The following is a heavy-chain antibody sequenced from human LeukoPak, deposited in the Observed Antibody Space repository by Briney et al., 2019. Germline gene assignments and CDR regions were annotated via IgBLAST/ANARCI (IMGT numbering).Heavy chain of an antibody. J-gene: IGHJ4*02. CDR1: GGSISSSSYY. CDR2: IYYSGST. CDR3: ARLGHDISTGWDDY. Sequence: SETLSLTCTVSGGSISSSSYYWGWIRQPPGKGLEWIGSIYYSGSTYYNPSLKSRVTISVDTSKNQFSLKLSSVTAADTAVYYCARLGHDISTGWDDYWGQGTLVTVSS. V-gene: IGHV4-39*01. D-gene: IGHD3-9*01.